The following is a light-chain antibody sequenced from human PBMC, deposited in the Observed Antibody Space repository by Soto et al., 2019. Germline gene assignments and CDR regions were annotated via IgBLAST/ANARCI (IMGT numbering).Light chain of an antibody. J-gene: IGKJ2*02. V-gene: IGKV3-11*01. CDR2: DAS. CDR1: QSVSSY. Sequence: EIVLTQSPATLSLSPGERATLSCRASQSVSSYLAWYQQKPGQAPRLLIYDASNRATGIPARFSGSGSRTDFTLTISSLEPEDFAVYYCQQRSNRPRGTFGQGTKLEIK. CDR3: QQRSNRPRGT.